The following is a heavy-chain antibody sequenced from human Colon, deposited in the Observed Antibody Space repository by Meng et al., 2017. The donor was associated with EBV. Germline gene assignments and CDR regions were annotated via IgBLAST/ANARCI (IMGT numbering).Heavy chain of an antibody. Sequence: VQLAESGPGAGEPSQTLSLTCTVSGGSMSSGNYYWSWIRQPPGKGLEWIGYIHHSGSAYYNPSLKSRVSISVDTSKNQFSLNLNSMTAADTAVYYCASFDHIPRRNYFDYWGQGTLVTVSS. CDR3: ASFDHIPRRNYFDY. D-gene: IGHD2-21*01. J-gene: IGHJ4*02. CDR1: GGSMSSGNYY. V-gene: IGHV4-30-4*01. CDR2: IHHSGSA.